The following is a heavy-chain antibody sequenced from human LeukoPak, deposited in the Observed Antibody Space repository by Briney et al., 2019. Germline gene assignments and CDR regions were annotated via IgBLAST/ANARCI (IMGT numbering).Heavy chain of an antibody. V-gene: IGHV4-31*03. CDR1: GGSISSGGYY. J-gene: IGHJ4*02. CDR2: IYYSGST. Sequence: SETLSLTCTVSGGSISSGGYYWSWIRQHPGKGLEWIGYIYYSGSTNYNPSLKSRVTISVDTSKNQFSLKLSSVTAADTAVYYCARGRSGGSCFPFDYWGQGTLVTVSS. CDR3: ARGRSGGSCFPFDY. D-gene: IGHD2-15*01.